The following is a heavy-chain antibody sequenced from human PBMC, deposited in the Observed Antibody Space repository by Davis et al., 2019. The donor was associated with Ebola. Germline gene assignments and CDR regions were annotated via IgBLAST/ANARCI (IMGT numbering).Heavy chain of an antibody. Sequence: GESLKISCKGSGYSFTSYWIGWVRQMPGKGLEWMGRIDPSDSYTNYSPSFQGHVTISADKSISTAYLQWSSLKASDTAMYYCARVGGYYGDYWYFDLWGRGTLVTVSS. V-gene: IGHV5-10-1*01. CDR2: IDPSDSYT. CDR1: GYSFTSYW. J-gene: IGHJ2*01. CDR3: ARVGGYYGDYWYFDL. D-gene: IGHD3-22*01.